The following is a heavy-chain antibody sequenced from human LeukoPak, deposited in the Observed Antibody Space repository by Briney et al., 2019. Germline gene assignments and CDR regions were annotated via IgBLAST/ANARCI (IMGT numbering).Heavy chain of an antibody. J-gene: IGHJ4*02. CDR3: AKSHYYDISGYSDY. Sequence: GGSLRLSCAASGFTFSSYAMSWVRQAPGKGLECVSGISGSDSTYYADSVKGRFTISRDNSKNTLYLQMNSLRVEDTAVYYCAKSHYYDISGYSDYWGQGTLVTVSS. V-gene: IGHV3-23*01. CDR1: GFTFSSYA. CDR2: ISGSDST. D-gene: IGHD3-22*01.